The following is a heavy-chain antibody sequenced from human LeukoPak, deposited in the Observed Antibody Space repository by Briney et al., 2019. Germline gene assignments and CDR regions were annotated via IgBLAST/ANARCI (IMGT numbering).Heavy chain of an antibody. J-gene: IGHJ4*02. CDR1: GFTFSSYD. V-gene: IGHV3-48*03. D-gene: IGHD4-11*01. CDR3: ARDERTTAVQKGDY. Sequence: GGSLRLSCAVSGFTFSSYDMNWVRQAPGKGLEWVSYISSSGSPIYYADSVKGRFTISRDNAKNSLYLQMNSLRAEDTAVYYCARDERTTAVQKGDYWGQGTLVTVSS. CDR2: ISSSGSPI.